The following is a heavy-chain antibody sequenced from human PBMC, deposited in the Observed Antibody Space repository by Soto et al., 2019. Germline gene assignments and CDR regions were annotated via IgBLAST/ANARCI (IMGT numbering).Heavy chain of an antibody. D-gene: IGHD1-26*01. CDR2: INSDGSST. J-gene: IGHJ4*02. CDR1: GFTFSSYW. V-gene: IGHV3-74*01. CDR3: AKGRLAYSGSYSVDY. Sequence: GGSLRLSCAASGFTFSSYWMHWVRQAPGKGLVWVSRINSDGSSTSYADSVKGRFTISRDNAKNTLFLQMNSLRAEDTAVYYCAKGRLAYSGSYSVDYWGQGTLVTVSS.